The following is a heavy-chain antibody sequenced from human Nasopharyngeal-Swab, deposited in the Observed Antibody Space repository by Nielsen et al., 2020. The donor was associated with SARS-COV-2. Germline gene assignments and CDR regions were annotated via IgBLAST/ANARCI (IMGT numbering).Heavy chain of an antibody. CDR2: IKSKTDGGTT. V-gene: IGHV3-15*01. CDR3: TTVRFHCSCTSCYRWFDP. J-gene: IGHJ5*02. Sequence: WIRQPPGKGLEWVGRIKSKTDGGTTDYAAPVKGRFTISRDDSKNTLYLQMNSLKTEDTAVYYCTTVRFHCSCTSCYRWFDPWGQGTLVTVSS. D-gene: IGHD2-2*01.